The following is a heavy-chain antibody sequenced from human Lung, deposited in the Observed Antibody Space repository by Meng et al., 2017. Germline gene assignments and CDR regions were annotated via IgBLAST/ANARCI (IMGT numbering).Heavy chain of an antibody. J-gene: IGHJ4*02. D-gene: IGHD2-21*01. CDR2: IKAGSENT. V-gene: IGHV1-3*01. CDR3: ARDIVVTFGELTTLDS. CDR1: GYTFTNYA. Sequence: QVHLVQSGAEVKKPGASVKVSGKASGYTFTNYAMHWVRQAPGQGLEWMGWIKAGSENTEYSQKFQGRVTLTRDTSATTAYMELRSLKSEDTAIYYCARDIVVTFGELTTLDSWGQGTLVTVSS.